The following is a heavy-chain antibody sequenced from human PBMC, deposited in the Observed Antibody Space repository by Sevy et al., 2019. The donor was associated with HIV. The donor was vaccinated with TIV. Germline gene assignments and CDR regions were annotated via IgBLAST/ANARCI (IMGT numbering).Heavy chain of an antibody. CDR1: GYSFSSYA. D-gene: IGHD6-13*01. CDR3: ARPSPRIAAAASACYDN. V-gene: IGHV3-23*01. Sequence: GGSLRLSCVVSGYSFSSYAISWVRQAPVKGLEWVSTINGRGGSTYYADSVKGRFTISRDNPKNTLFLQMINLRVDDTDIYYCARPSPRIAAAASACYDNWGQGTLVTVSS. J-gene: IGHJ4*02. CDR2: INGRGGST.